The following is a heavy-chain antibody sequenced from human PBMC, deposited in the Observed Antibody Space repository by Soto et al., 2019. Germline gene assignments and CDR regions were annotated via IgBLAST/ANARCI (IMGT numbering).Heavy chain of an antibody. CDR3: ASIPMVRGPSDY. CDR2: INGDGTTT. D-gene: IGHD3-10*01. V-gene: IGHV3-74*02. J-gene: IGHJ4*02. Sequence: EVRLVESGGGLVQPGGSLRLSCAASGFTFSTYWMHWVRQAPGKGLVWVSRINGDGTTTQYADSVKGRFTISRDNAKNTLYLQMNTLRGDDTAMSYCASIPMVRGPSDYWGQGTLVTVSS. CDR1: GFTFSTYW.